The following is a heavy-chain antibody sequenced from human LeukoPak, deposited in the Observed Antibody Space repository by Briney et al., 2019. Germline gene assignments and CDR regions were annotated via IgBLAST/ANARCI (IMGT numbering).Heavy chain of an antibody. V-gene: IGHV3-30*03. CDR1: GFTFSSYG. Sequence: GGSLRLSCAASGFTFSSYGMHWVRQAPGKGLEWVAVISYDGSNKYCADSVKGRFTISRDNSKNTLYLQMNSLRAEDTAVYYCARGLSSIYGLNGDYWGQGTLVTVSS. CDR2: ISYDGSNK. CDR3: ARGLSSIYGLNGDY. D-gene: IGHD4-17*01. J-gene: IGHJ4*02.